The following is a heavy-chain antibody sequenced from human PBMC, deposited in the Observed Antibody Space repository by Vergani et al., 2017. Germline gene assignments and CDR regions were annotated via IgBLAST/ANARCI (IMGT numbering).Heavy chain of an antibody. V-gene: IGHV3-23*01. CDR1: GFTFSSYA. Sequence: EVQLLESGGGLVQPGGSLRLSCAASGFTFSSYAMSWVRQAPGKGLEWVSAISGSGGSTYYADSVKGRFTISRDNSKNTLYLQMNSLRAEDTAVYYCAKDRLQGTMVRGVISLFDYWGQGTLVTVSS. CDR3: AKDRLQGTMVRGVISLFDY. CDR2: ISGSGGST. D-gene: IGHD3-10*01. J-gene: IGHJ4*02.